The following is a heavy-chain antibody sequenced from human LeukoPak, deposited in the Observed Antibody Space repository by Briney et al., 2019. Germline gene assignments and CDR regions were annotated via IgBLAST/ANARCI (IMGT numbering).Heavy chain of an antibody. CDR1: GFTFSSYW. CDR2: IKQDGSEK. J-gene: IGHJ6*04. D-gene: IGHD3-10*01. CDR3: ARKARWFGELSDPHYYYGMDV. Sequence: PGGSLRLSCAASGFTFSSYWMSGVRQAPGKGLEWVANIKQDGSEKYYVDSVKGRFTISRDNAKNSLYLQMNSLRAEDTAVYYCARKARWFGELSDPHYYYGMDVWGKGTTVTVSS. V-gene: IGHV3-7*03.